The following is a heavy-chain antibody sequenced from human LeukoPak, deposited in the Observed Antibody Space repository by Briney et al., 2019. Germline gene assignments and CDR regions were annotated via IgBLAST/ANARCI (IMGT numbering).Heavy chain of an antibody. J-gene: IGHJ3*02. CDR1: GYTFTGYY. D-gene: IGHD5-18*01. Sequence: ASVKVSCKASGYTFTGYYMHWVRQAPGQGLEWMGWINPNSGGTNYAQKFQSWVTMTRDTSISTAYMELSRLRSDDTAVYYCARDPGYSYGFFAFDIWGQGTMVTVSS. V-gene: IGHV1-2*04. CDR3: ARDPGYSYGFFAFDI. CDR2: INPNSGGT.